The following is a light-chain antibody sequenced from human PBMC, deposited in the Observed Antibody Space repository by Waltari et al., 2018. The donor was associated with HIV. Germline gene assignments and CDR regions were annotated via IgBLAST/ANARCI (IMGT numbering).Light chain of an antibody. CDR1: QSVLYNSNNKDY. J-gene: IGKJ5*01. CDR3: QQYYSTIT. Sequence: DIVMTQSPDSLAVSRGERATINCMSTQSVLYNSNNKDYLAWYQQKPGQPPQLLIYWASTRDSGVPDRCSGSGSGTDFTLNISRLQAEDVAVYYCQQYYSTITFGQGTRLEIK. V-gene: IGKV4-1*01. CDR2: WAS.